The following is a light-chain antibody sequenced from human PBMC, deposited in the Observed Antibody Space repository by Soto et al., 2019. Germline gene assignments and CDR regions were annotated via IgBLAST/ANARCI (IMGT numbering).Light chain of an antibody. Sequence: PLTQSPSSLSASVGAIISTRSRASQSVSNYINWYQQRPGKAPTHMIHAAASWQSGGPPRFSGSRSGTDFTLIISSRQPEDDATYHCQQRYTTPWTFGQGTKVDIK. J-gene: IGKJ1*01. V-gene: IGKV1-39*01. CDR3: QQRYTTPWT. CDR2: AAA. CDR1: QSVSNY.